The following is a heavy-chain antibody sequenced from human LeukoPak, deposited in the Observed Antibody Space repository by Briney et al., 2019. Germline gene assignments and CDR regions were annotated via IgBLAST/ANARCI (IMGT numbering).Heavy chain of an antibody. CDR1: GYTFTSHY. J-gene: IGHJ4*02. D-gene: IGHD3-10*01. CDR3: ARVRMVREKFFDY. Sequence: ASVKVSCKASGYTFTSHYMHWVRQAPGQGLEWMGWINPNSGGTNYAQKFQGRVTMTRDTSISTAYMELSRLRSDDTAVYYCARVRMVREKFFDYWGQGTLVTVSS. CDR2: INPNSGGT. V-gene: IGHV1-2*02.